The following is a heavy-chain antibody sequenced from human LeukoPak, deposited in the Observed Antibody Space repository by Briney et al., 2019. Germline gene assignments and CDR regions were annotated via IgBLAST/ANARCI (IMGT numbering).Heavy chain of an antibody. CDR2: IYYSGST. CDR3: ARARDSVGYFDY. Sequence: ASETLSLTCTFSGGSISSSSYYWGWIRQPPGKGLEWIGSIYYSGSTFYNPSLKSRVTISVDTSKNQFSLKLSSVTAADTAVYYCARARDSVGYFDYWGQGTLVTVSS. J-gene: IGHJ4*02. V-gene: IGHV4-39*07. D-gene: IGHD2-15*01. CDR1: GGSISSSSYY.